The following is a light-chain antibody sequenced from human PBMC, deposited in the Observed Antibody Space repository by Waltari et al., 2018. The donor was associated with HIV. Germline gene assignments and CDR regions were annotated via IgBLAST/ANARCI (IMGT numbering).Light chain of an antibody. CDR2: RND. CDR1: SSNIGSHS. CDR3: AAWDDSLSGYV. V-gene: IGLV1-47*01. J-gene: IGLJ1*01. Sequence: QSVLTQPPSASGTPGQRVTISCSGGSSNIGSHSVFWYQLLPGTAPKLLVYRNDQRPSGVPDRLSGSKSGTSASLAISGLRSEDEADYYCAAWDDSLSGYVFGTGTKVTVL.